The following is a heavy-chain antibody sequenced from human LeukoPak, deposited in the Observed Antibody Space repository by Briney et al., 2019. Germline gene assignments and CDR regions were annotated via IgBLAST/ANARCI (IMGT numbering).Heavy chain of an antibody. D-gene: IGHD3-10*01. CDR2: IYHSGRT. V-gene: IGHV4-4*02. CDR1: EFTFSSYAM. CDR3: ARDRKVRGVIKVNYYYYGMDV. Sequence: PGASLRLSCAASEFTFSSYAMRWVRQPPGKGLEGSGEIYHSGRTHSNPSLKSRVTISVDKSKNQFSLKLSSVTAADTAVYYCARDRKVRGVIKVNYYYYGMDVWGKGTTVTVSS. J-gene: IGHJ6*04.